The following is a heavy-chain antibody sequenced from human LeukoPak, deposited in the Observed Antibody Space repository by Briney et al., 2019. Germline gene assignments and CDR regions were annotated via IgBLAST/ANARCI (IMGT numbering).Heavy chain of an antibody. V-gene: IGHV1-2*02. J-gene: IGHJ4*02. CDR3: ATETYYYGSGSYPLDY. Sequence: EASVKVSCKASGYTFTGYYIHWVRQAPGQGLEWMGWINPSSGGTNYAQKFQGRVTMTEDTSTDTAYMELSSLRPEDTAVYYCATETYYYGSGSYPLDYWGQGTLVTVSS. D-gene: IGHD3-10*01. CDR1: GYTFTGYY. CDR2: INPSSGGT.